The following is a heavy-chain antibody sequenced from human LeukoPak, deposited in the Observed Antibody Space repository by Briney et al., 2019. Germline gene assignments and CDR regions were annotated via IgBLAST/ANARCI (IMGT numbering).Heavy chain of an antibody. D-gene: IGHD6-13*01. Sequence: GRSLTLSCAASGFTFSSLGMHWVRQAPGKGLEWVAVIWYDASNKYYADSVKGRFTISRDNSKNTLYLQMNTLRDDDTAVYYCVRGVGVSRFNYLDSWGQGTLVIVSS. CDR1: GFTFSSLG. CDR2: IWYDASNK. J-gene: IGHJ4*02. V-gene: IGHV3-33*01. CDR3: VRGVGVSRFNYLDS.